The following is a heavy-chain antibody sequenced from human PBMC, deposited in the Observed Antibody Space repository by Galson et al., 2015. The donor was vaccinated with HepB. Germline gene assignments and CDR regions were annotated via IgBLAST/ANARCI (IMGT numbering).Heavy chain of an antibody. CDR1: GFTFSSYS. D-gene: IGHD3-3*01. Sequence: SLRLSCAASGFTFSSYSMNWVRQAPGKGLEWVSSISSSSSYIYYADSVKGRFTISRDNAKNSLYLQMNSLRAEDTAVYYCARVQDDFWSGYYTEFDYWGQGTLVTVSS. V-gene: IGHV3-21*01. CDR2: ISSSSSYI. CDR3: ARVQDDFWSGYYTEFDY. J-gene: IGHJ4*02.